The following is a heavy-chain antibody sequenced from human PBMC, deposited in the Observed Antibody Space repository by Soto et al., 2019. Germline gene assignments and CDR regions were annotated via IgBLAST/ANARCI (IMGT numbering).Heavy chain of an antibody. D-gene: IGHD1-1*01. CDR2: TYYRSKWYI. CDR3: ARGSWDDVTGHYYMDV. CDR1: GDSVSSNSAA. V-gene: IGHV6-1*01. Sequence: KPSQTLSLTCDISGDSVSSNSAAWNWIRQTPSRGLEWLGRTYYRSKWYINYAVSVKSRITVNPDTSKNQFSLQLNSVTPEDTAVYYCARGSWDDVTGHYYMDVWGKGTTVTVSS. J-gene: IGHJ6*03.